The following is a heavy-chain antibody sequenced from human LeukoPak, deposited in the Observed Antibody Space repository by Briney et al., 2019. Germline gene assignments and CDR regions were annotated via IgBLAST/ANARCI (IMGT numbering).Heavy chain of an antibody. D-gene: IGHD6-19*01. V-gene: IGHV1-18*01. J-gene: IGHJ6*02. CDR2: ISAYNGNT. CDR1: GYTFTSYG. Sequence: ASVKVSCKASGYTFTSYGISWVRQAPGQGLEWIGWISAYNGNTNYAQKLQGRVTMTTDTSTSTAYMELRSLRSDDTAVYYCARDGGSGWYACYYYYGMDVWGQGTTVTVSS. CDR3: ARDGGSGWYACYYYYGMDV.